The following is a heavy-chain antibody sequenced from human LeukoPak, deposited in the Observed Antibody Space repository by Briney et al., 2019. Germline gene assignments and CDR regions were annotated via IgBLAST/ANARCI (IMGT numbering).Heavy chain of an antibody. CDR3: ARILLRYFDWLLYPIGWFDP. CDR1: GYTFTSYG. V-gene: IGHV1-18*01. J-gene: IGHJ5*02. CDR2: ISAYNGNT. D-gene: IGHD3-9*01. Sequence: ASVKVSCKASGYTFTSYGISWVRQAPGQGLEWMGWISAYNGNTNYAQKLQGRVTMTTDTSTSTAYMELRSLRSDGTAVYYCARILLRYFDWLLYPIGWFDPWGQGTLVTVSS.